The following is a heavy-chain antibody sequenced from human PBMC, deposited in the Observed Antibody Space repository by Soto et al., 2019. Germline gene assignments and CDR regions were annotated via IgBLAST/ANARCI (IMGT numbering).Heavy chain of an antibody. V-gene: IGHV1-69*13. J-gene: IGHJ4*02. Sequence: SVKVSCKTSGVTFSTFGISWVRQAPGQGLEWMGGIIPFFGTAEYSQKFEDRITITADESTNTVYMDLRSLTSEDTAIYYCARTAPMDAGDKYYYDFWGQGALVTVSS. CDR3: ARTAPMDAGDKYYYDF. D-gene: IGHD3-16*01. CDR1: GVTFSTFG. CDR2: IIPFFGTA.